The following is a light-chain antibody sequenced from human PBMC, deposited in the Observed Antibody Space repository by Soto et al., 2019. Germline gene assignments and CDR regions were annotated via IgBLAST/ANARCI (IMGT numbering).Light chain of an antibody. CDR3: QQYDNWPWT. CDR1: QSVSSN. CDR2: GAS. V-gene: IGKV3-15*01. Sequence: EIVMTQSPATLSVSPGERATLSCRASQSVSSNLAWYQQKPGQAPRLLISGASTRATGIPARFSGSGSGTEFTLTISSLQSGDFAVYYCQQYDNWPWTFGQGTKVEIK. J-gene: IGKJ1*01.